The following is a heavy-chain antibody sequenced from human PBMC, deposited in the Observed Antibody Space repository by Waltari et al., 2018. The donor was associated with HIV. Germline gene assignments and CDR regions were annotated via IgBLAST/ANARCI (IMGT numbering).Heavy chain of an antibody. J-gene: IGHJ4*02. V-gene: IGHV3-23*01. CDR3: AKDPDPYYDFWSGYFPGYFDY. D-gene: IGHD3-3*01. Sequence: EVQLMESGGGLVQPGGSLRLSCVASGFTFSSYAMNWVRQAPGKGLEWVAAIRGSGGSTYYADSVKGRCTISRDNSKNTLYLQMNSLRAEDTAVFYCAKDPDPYYDFWSGYFPGYFDYWGQGTPVTVSS. CDR1: GFTFSSYA. CDR2: IRGSGGST.